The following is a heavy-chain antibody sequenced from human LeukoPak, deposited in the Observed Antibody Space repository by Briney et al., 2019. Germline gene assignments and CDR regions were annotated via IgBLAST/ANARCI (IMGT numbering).Heavy chain of an antibody. CDR1: GFTFSTYA. V-gene: IGHV3-30-3*01. Sequence: PGGSLRLSCAASGFTFSTYAVHWVRQAPGKGLEWVAVISSDGSTKYYADSVKGRFTISRDNSKNTLYLQMNSLRPEDTAVYMAATLIDYWGQGTLVTVSS. CDR2: ISSDGSTK. J-gene: IGHJ4*02. D-gene: IGHD2-15*01. CDR3: ATLIDY.